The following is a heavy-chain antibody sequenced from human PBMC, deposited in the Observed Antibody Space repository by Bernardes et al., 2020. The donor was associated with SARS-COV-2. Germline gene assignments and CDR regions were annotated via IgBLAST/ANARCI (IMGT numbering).Heavy chain of an antibody. CDR1: GYTFSDSY. J-gene: IGHJ3*02. D-gene: IGHD1-1*01. CDR2: INPHSGGT. Sequence: ASVQVSCKASGYTFSDSYIHWVRQAPGQGLEWMGWINPHSGGTNSAQKFQDRVTMTRDTSVSTAYIELSRLTSDDTAMYYCARRSNNDNFDAFDIWGQGTKVTVSS. V-gene: IGHV1-2*02. CDR3: ARRSNNDNFDAFDI.